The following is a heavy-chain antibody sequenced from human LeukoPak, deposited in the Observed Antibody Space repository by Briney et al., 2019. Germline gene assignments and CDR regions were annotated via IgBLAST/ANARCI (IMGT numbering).Heavy chain of an antibody. CDR1: GFTFSNFA. Sequence: GGSLRLSCVASGFTFSNFAMSWVRQAPGKGLEWVAGLFGNGGGISYADSVKGRFTISRDNSWNTVYLQMTGLRDDDTATYYCVKDLISGHGYWDIDQWGQGTLVTVSS. CDR2: LFGNGGGI. D-gene: IGHD5-18*01. V-gene: IGHV3-23*01. J-gene: IGHJ4*02. CDR3: VKDLISGHGYWDIDQ.